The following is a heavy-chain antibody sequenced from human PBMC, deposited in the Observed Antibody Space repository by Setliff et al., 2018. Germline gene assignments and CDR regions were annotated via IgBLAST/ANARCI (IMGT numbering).Heavy chain of an antibody. V-gene: IGHV4-61*02. Sequence: SETLSLTCTVSGDSISSGIYHWSWIRQSAGKGLEWIGRIYVSTGSTNYSPSLKSRVSISVDRFKNQFSLNLTSVTAADTAVYYCARAGFELGQYNWFDPWGQGTLVTVSS. D-gene: IGHD3-3*02. CDR3: ARAGFELGQYNWFDP. CDR1: GDSISSGIYH. CDR2: IYVSTGST. J-gene: IGHJ5*02.